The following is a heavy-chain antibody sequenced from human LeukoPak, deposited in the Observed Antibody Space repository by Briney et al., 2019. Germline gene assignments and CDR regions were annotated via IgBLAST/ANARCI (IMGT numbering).Heavy chain of an antibody. V-gene: IGHV1-46*01. CDR2: INPSGGST. CDR1: GYTLTSYF. CDR3: ARDQDWNYAFDI. D-gene: IGHD1-7*01. J-gene: IGHJ3*02. Sequence: ASVKVSCKASGYTLTSYFIHWVRQAPGQGLEWMGIINPSGGSTSYAQKFQGRVTMTRDTSTSTVYMELSSLRSEDTAVYYCARDQDWNYAFDIWGQGTMVTVSS.